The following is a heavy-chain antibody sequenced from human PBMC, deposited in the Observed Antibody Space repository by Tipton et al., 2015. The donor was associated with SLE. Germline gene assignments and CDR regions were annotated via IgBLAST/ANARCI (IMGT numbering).Heavy chain of an antibody. CDR1: GFTFSSYW. V-gene: IGHV3-7*01. Sequence: GSLRLSCATSGFTFSSYWMTWVRQAPGKGLEWVANIKQDGSAEYYVDSVKGRFTISRDNAKNSLYLQMNSLRAEDTAVYYCARDWASGSPFDYWGQGTLVTVSS. CDR3: ARDWASGSPFDY. J-gene: IGHJ4*02. CDR2: IKQDGSAE. D-gene: IGHD1-26*01.